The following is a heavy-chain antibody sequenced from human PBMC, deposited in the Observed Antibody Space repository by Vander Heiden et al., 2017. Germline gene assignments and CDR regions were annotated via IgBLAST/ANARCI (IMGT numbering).Heavy chain of an antibody. D-gene: IGHD6-13*01. V-gene: IGHV3-9*01. CDR3: AKLRYSSSGWYDN. CDR2: ISWNSDSI. Sequence: EVQLVESGGGLVQPGRSLRLSCAAPAFTFDDYSMHRSRQVPGKGLEWVSGISWNSDSIDYADSVKGRFTISRDNAKNSLYLQKNSLRAEDTALYYCAKLRYSSSGWYDNWGQGTLVTVSP. J-gene: IGHJ5*02. CDR1: AFTFDDYS.